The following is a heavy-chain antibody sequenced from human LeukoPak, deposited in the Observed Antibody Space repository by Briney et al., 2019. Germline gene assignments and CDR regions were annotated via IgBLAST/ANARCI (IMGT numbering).Heavy chain of an antibody. J-gene: IGHJ6*03. CDR1: GFTFSSYG. CDR3: ARDLRAIVLMVYVYGDDPGYMDV. CDR2: ISYDGSNK. V-gene: IGHV3-30*19. Sequence: GGSLRLSCAASGFTFSSYGMHWVRQAPGKGLEWVAVISYDGSNKYYADSVKGRFTISRDNSKNTLYLQTNSLRAEDTAVYYCARDLRAIVLMVYVYGDDPGYMDVWGKGTTVTVSS. D-gene: IGHD2-8*01.